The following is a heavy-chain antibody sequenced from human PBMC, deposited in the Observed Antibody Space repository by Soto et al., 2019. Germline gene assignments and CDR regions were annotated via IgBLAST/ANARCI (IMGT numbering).Heavy chain of an antibody. CDR3: ARGGFITFGGVIVNPGAFDI. CDR2: IYYSENT. CDR1: GGSISSRGYC. V-gene: IGHV4-39*07. D-gene: IGHD3-16*02. J-gene: IGHJ3*02. Sequence: PSETLSLTCSVSGGSISSRGYCWGWIRQPPGKGLEWIGTIYYSENTYYNPSLKSRVTISVDTSKNQFSLKLSSVTAADTAVYYCARGGFITFGGVIVNPGAFDIWGQGTMVTVSS.